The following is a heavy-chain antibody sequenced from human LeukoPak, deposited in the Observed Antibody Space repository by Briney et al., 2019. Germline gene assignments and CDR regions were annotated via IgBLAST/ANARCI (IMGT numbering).Heavy chain of an antibody. V-gene: IGHV1-18*01. CDR3: ARGTLKAAATDFDY. J-gene: IGHJ4*02. CDR2: ISGYDGKT. CDR1: GYSFTYYY. Sequence: ASVKVSCKASGYSFTYYYITWVRQAPGQGLEWMGLISGYDGKTHHAQKLQGRLTMTTETSTSTAYMELRGLRSDDTALYYCARGTLKAAATDFDYWGQGTLVTVSS. D-gene: IGHD6-13*01.